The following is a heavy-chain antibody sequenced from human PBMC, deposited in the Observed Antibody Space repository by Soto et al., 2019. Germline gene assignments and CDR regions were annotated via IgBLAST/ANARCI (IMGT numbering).Heavy chain of an antibody. CDR3: ARDRPKPKDYDFWSGYNDY. Sequence: GASVKVSCKASGYTFTSYGITWVRQAPGQGLEWMGWISAYNGSTNYAQKLQGRVTMTTDTSTSTAYMELRSLRSDDTAVYYCARDRPKPKDYDFWSGYNDYWGQGTLVTVSS. CDR2: ISAYNGST. D-gene: IGHD3-3*01. V-gene: IGHV1-18*01. CDR1: GYTFTSYG. J-gene: IGHJ4*02.